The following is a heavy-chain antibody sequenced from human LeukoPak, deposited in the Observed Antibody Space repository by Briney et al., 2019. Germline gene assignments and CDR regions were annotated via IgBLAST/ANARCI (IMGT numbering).Heavy chain of an antibody. D-gene: IGHD1-26*01. CDR2: ITSGSSYI. V-gene: IGHV3-21*01. CDR1: GFTFSSYN. J-gene: IGHJ6*03. Sequence: SGGSLRLSCAASGFTFSSYNMNWVRQAPGKGLEWVSSITSGSSYIYYADSVKGRFTISRDNAKNSLYLQMNSLRAEDTAVYYCARDPYSGSYGNYYYYFMDVWGKGTTVTISS. CDR3: ARDPYSGSYGNYYYYFMDV.